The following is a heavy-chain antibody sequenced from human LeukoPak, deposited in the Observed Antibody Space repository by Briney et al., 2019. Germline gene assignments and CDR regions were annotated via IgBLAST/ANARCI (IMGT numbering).Heavy chain of an antibody. CDR3: ARAPYSSGWWTYFDY. CDR2: IYYSGST. J-gene: IGHJ4*02. V-gene: IGHV4-59*01. D-gene: IGHD6-19*01. CDR1: GGSISSYY. Sequence: SETLSLTCTVSGGSISSYYWSCIRQPPGKGLEWIGYIYYSGSTNYNPSLKSRVTISVDTSKNQFSLKLSSVTAADTAVYYCARAPYSSGWWTYFDYWGQGTLVTVSS.